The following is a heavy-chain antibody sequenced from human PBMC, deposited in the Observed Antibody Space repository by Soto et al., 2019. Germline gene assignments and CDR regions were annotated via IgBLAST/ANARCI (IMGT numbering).Heavy chain of an antibody. Sequence: QAQLVQSGAEVKKPGASVKVSCKASVFTSSGIRWVRQAPGQRLEWMGWISTHDSNTIYAQKFQGRVIMTMDTSTTTVYMALRSLIPEDTAVYLWARAGILGLFNAYDLWGQGTMVTVAS. J-gene: IGHJ3*01. D-gene: IGHD3-3*01. V-gene: IGHV1-18*04. CDR3: ARAGILGLFNAYDL. CDR2: ISTHDSNT. CDR1: VFTSSG.